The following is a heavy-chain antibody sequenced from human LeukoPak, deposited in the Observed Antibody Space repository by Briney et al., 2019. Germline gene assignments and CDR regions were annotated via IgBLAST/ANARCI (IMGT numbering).Heavy chain of an antibody. CDR3: AKDRVPAAVLDAMDV. J-gene: IGHJ6*02. V-gene: IGHV3-23*01. CDR1: GFTFSSYA. CDR2: ISGSGDTT. D-gene: IGHD2-2*01. Sequence: PGGSLRVSCAASGFTFSSYAMSWVRQAPGKGLEWVSSISGSGDTTYYADSVKGRFSISRDNSKNTLYLQMNSLRAEDTAVYYCAKDRVPAAVLDAMDVWGQGTTVTVSS.